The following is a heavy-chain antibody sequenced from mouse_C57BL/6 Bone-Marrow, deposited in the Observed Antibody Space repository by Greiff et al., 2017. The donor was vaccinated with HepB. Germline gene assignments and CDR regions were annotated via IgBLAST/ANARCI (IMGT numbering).Heavy chain of an antibody. D-gene: IGHD1-1*01. J-gene: IGHJ4*01. CDR3: AVIYYYGSSQGYAMDY. CDR1: GYTFTSYW. V-gene: IGHV1-64*01. Sequence: QVQLQQPGAELVKPGASVKLSCKASGYTFTSYWMHWVKQRPGQGLEWIGMIHPNSGSTNYNEKFKSKATLTVDKSSSTAYMQLSSLTSEDSAVYYCAVIYYYGSSQGYAMDYWGQGTSVTGSS. CDR2: IHPNSGST.